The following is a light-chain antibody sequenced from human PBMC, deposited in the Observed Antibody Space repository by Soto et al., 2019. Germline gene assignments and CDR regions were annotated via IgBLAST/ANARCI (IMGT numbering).Light chain of an antibody. J-gene: IGLJ3*02. Sequence: QSVLTQPPSASGTPWQRVTISCSGSSSNIGSNTVNWYQQLPGTAPKLLIYSNNQRPSGVPDRFSGSKSGTSASLAISGLQSEDEADYYCAAWDDSLNGGVFGGGTKLTVL. CDR3: AAWDDSLNGGV. V-gene: IGLV1-44*01. CDR1: SSNIGSNT. CDR2: SNN.